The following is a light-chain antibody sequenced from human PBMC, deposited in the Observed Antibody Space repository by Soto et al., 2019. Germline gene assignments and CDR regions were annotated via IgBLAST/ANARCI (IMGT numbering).Light chain of an antibody. CDR1: QSVTSL. V-gene: IGKV3-11*01. CDR2: DAS. Sequence: DIVMTQSPATLSLSPGERATLSCRASQSVTSLLGWYHQKPGQAPRLLIYDASYRATGIPARFSGSGSGTDFTLTISSLEPDDFGIYYCQQRANLPVTFGGGTKVEIK. CDR3: QQRANLPVT. J-gene: IGKJ4*02.